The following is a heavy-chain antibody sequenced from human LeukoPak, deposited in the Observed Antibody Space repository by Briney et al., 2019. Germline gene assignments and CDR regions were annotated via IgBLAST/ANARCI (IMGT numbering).Heavy chain of an antibody. Sequence: ESGPALVKPTQTLTLTCTFSGFSLRPSGMCGGWIRQPPGEALEWLARRDWDDDKYYSTYLKTRLTISKDTSKNQVVLTKTNVNPEDTATYYCARTAGGNSYFYYMDVWGKGTTVTVSS. CDR3: ARTAGGNSYFYYMDV. CDR2: RDWDDDK. D-gene: IGHD4-23*01. J-gene: IGHJ6*03. CDR1: GFSLRPSGMC. V-gene: IGHV2-70*11.